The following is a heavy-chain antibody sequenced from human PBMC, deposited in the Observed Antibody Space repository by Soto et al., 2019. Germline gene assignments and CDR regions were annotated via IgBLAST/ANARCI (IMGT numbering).Heavy chain of an antibody. CDR1: GFSLTGYY. CDR3: ARERYKVLSDGMDV. V-gene: IGHV1-2*02. J-gene: IGHJ6*02. CDR2: INPNTGGT. D-gene: IGHD3-16*01. Sequence: ASVKVSCKASGFSLTGYYFHWIRAAPGQGLEWLGWINPNTGGTTYAQKFQGRVTLTWDTSINTAYMELSSLRPDDTAMYYCARERYKVLSDGMDVWGQGTSVTFSS.